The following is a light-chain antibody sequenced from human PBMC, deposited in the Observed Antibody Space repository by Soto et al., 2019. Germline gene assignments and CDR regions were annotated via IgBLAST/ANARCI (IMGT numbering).Light chain of an antibody. J-gene: IGKJ2*01. Sequence: DIQMDQSPSSLSASVGDRVTITCRASQSISSYLNWYQQRPGTAPKLLIHTASSLESEVPSRFSGSGSGTHFTLTITSLQPEDFATYYCQQRFNTLPYTFGQGTKLE. CDR3: QQRFNTLPYT. CDR2: TAS. CDR1: QSISSY. V-gene: IGKV1-39*01.